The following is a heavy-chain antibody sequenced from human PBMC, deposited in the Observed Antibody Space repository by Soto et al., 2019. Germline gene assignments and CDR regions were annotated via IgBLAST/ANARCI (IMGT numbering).Heavy chain of an antibody. J-gene: IGHJ6*02. Sequence: EVQLVESGEGLVQPGGSLRLSCAASGFTFSSYAMHWVRQAPGKGLEYVSAISSNGGSTYYADSVKGRFTISRDNSKNTLYLQMGSLRAEDMAVYYWARGAGYYYYGMDVWGQGTTVTVSS. CDR3: ARGAGYYYYGMDV. CDR2: ISSNGGST. CDR1: GFTFSSYA. V-gene: IGHV3-64*02.